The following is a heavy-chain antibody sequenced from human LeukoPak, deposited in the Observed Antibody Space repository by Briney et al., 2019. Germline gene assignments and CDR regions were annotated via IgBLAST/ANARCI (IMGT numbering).Heavy chain of an antibody. Sequence: GGSLRLSCAASGFTFSRYWMSWVRQAPGKWLEWVAVISYDGSNKYYADSVKGRFTISRDNSKNTLYLQMNSLRAEDTAVYYCAKDHGSYSSSWYCDYWGQGTLVTVSS. CDR2: ISYDGSNK. CDR1: GFTFSRYW. CDR3: AKDHGSYSSSWYCDY. V-gene: IGHV3-30*18. D-gene: IGHD6-13*01. J-gene: IGHJ4*02.